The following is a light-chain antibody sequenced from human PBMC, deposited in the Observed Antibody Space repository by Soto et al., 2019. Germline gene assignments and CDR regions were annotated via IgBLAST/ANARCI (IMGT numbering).Light chain of an antibody. V-gene: IGLV2-14*03. CDR2: DVS. Sequence: QSALTQPASVSGSPGQSITISCTGTSSDVGGYNYVSWYQQHPGKPPKLLIYDVSNRPSGVSDRFSGSRSGNTASLAISGLQAEDEAHYFCSSFTGSSTLVIFGGGTKLTVL. CDR3: SSFTGSSTLVI. CDR1: SSDVGGYNY. J-gene: IGLJ2*01.